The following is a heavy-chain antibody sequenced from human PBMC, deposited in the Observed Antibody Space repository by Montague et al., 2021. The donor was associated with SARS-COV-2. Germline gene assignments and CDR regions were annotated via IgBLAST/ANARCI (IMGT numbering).Heavy chain of an antibody. J-gene: IGHJ4*02. CDR3: ARGGPGTGMDY. V-gene: IGHV3-30*12. D-gene: IGHD1-1*01. CDR1: GFTFGAYG. Sequence: SLRLSCAASGFTFGAYGMHWVRQAPGKGLEWVTVISFDGSHAYYVDSVKDRFTIFRDNSKNTLYLQMNSLRAEDTAVYYCARGGPGTGMDYWGQGSLVTVSS. CDR2: ISFDGSHA.